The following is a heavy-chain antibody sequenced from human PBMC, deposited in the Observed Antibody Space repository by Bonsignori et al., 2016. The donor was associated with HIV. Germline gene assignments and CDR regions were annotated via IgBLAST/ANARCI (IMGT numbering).Heavy chain of an antibody. D-gene: IGHD3-3*01. J-gene: IGHJ3*02. Sequence: WIRQPPGKGLEWIGSIYYSGSTYYSSSLKSRVTISVDTSKNQFSLKLSSVTAADTAVYFCARDQYDFWSGYYIHDAFDIWGQGTMVTVSS. CDR2: IYYSGST. CDR3: ARDQYDFWSGYYIHDAFDI. V-gene: IGHV4-39*07.